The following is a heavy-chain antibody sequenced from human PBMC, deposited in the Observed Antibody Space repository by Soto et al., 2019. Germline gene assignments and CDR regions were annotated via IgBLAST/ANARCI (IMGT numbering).Heavy chain of an antibody. CDR2: IDWDDDK. D-gene: IGHD2-15*01. CDR1: GFSLTTSGMC. CDR3: ARMGRGYCSGGSCPRYYYNGMDV. V-gene: IGHV2-70*01. Sequence: TVPRLGEPTQTLTLTCTFSGFSLTTSGMCLSLIRHPHGQALEWLALIDWDDDKYYSTSLKTRLTISKDTSKNQVVLTMTNMDPVDTATYYCARMGRGYCSGGSCPRYYYNGMDVWGQGP. J-gene: IGHJ6*02.